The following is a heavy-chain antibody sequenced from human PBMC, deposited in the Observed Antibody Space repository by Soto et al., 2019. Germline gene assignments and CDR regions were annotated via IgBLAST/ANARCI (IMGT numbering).Heavy chain of an antibody. CDR1: GFTFSSYA. CDR2: ISGSGGST. V-gene: IGHV3-23*01. D-gene: IGHD2-15*01. Sequence: PGGSLRLSXAASGFTFSSYAMSWVRQAPGKGLEWVSAISGSGGSTYYADSVKGRFTISRDNSKNTLYLQMNSLRAEDTAVYYCDGRGGYYYGMDVWGQGTTVTVSS. J-gene: IGHJ6*02. CDR3: DGRGGYYYGMDV.